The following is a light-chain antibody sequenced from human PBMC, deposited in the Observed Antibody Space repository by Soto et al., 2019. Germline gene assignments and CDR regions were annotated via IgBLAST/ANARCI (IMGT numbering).Light chain of an antibody. CDR3: SSFTSGSTL. J-gene: IGLJ1*01. CDR1: SSDVGGYNY. CDR2: EVS. Sequence: QSALTQPASVSGSPGQSITISCTGTSSDVGGYNYVSWYQQHPGKVPKLMIYEVSNRPSGVSNRFSGSKSVNTASLTISGLQAEDEADYYCSSFTSGSTLFGTGTQLTVL. V-gene: IGLV2-14*01.